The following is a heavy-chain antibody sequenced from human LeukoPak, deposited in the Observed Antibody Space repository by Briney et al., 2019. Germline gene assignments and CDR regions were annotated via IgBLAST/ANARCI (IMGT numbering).Heavy chain of an antibody. CDR1: GGSISSGGYY. D-gene: IGHD1-7*01. Sequence: PSQTLSLTCTVSGGSISSGGYYWSWIRQPPGKGLEWIGYIYHSGSTYYNPSLRSRVTISVDRSKNQSSLKLSSVTAADTAVYYCARLELLSAFDIWGQGTMVTVSS. V-gene: IGHV4-30-2*01. CDR2: IYHSGST. CDR3: ARLELLSAFDI. J-gene: IGHJ3*02.